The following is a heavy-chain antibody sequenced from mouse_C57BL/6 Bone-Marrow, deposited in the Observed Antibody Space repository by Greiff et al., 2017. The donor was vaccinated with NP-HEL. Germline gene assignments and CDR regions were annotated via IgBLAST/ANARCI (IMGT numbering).Heavy chain of an antibody. Sequence: DVMLVESGGGLVQPGGSLKLSCAASGFTFSDYYMYWVRQTPEKRLEWVAYISNGGGSTYYPDTVKGRFTISRDNAKNTLYLQMSRLKSEDTAMYYCARQGLGPYAMDYWGQGTSVTVSS. CDR2: ISNGGGST. CDR3: ARQGLGPYAMDY. J-gene: IGHJ4*01. V-gene: IGHV5-12*01. D-gene: IGHD4-1*01. CDR1: GFTFSDYY.